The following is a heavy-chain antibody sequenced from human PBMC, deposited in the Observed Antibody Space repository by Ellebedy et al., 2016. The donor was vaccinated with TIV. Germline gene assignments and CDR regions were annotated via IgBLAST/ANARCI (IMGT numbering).Heavy chain of an antibody. CDR2: FYHSGSI. CDR3: ARIRYTSGWYAAFDI. V-gene: IGHV4-4*02. Sequence: MPSETLSLTCAVSGGSISSNNWWSWVRQPPGRGLEWIGEFYHSGSINYNPSLKSRVTFSLDKSKSQFYLKLSSVTAADTAVYHCARIRYTSGWYAAFDIWGQGTMVIVSS. CDR1: GGSISSNNW. D-gene: IGHD6-19*01. J-gene: IGHJ3*02.